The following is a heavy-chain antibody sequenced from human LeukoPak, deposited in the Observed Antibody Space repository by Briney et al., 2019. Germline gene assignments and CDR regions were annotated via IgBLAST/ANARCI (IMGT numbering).Heavy chain of an antibody. CDR3: ATYTHWVAGDV. Sequence: GGSLRLSCAASGFTFSDSWMSWVRQAPGKGLEWVANMNQDGSTKGYVDSVKGRFTISRDNARNSLYLQMSSLRPEDTAVYYCATYTHWVAGDVWGQGTTVTVSS. CDR1: GFTFSDSW. J-gene: IGHJ6*02. D-gene: IGHD3-16*01. CDR2: MNQDGSTK. V-gene: IGHV3-7*01.